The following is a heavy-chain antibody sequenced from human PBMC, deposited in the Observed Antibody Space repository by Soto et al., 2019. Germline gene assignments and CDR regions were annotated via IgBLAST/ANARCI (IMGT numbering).Heavy chain of an antibody. Sequence: SVKVSCKASGGTFSSYTMSWVRQAPGQGLEWMGRIIPILGIANYAQKFQGRVTITADKSTSTAYMELSSLRSEDTAVYYCARDRYYGSGSHHHDAFDIWGQGTMVTVSS. J-gene: IGHJ3*02. CDR1: GGTFSSYT. V-gene: IGHV1-69*04. CDR2: IIPILGIA. D-gene: IGHD3-10*01. CDR3: ARDRYYGSGSHHHDAFDI.